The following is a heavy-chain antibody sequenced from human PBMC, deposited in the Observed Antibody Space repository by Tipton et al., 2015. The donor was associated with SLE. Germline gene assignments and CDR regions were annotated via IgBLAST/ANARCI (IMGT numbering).Heavy chain of an antibody. Sequence: SLRLSCAASGFTFSNYAMHWVRQAPGRGLEWVAVFSFDGSNKYYADSVKGRFTISRDNAKNSVSLHMNSLRAEDTAIYYCSREADWLKQRTFYFDFWGRGVLVTVSS. CDR1: GFTFSNYA. J-gene: IGHJ4*02. D-gene: IGHD3/OR15-3a*01. CDR2: FSFDGSNK. CDR3: SREADWLKQRTFYFDF. V-gene: IGHV3-30*04.